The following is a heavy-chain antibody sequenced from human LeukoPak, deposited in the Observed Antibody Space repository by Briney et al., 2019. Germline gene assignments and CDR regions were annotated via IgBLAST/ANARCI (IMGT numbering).Heavy chain of an antibody. D-gene: IGHD3-3*01. V-gene: IGHV3-23*01. J-gene: IGHJ4*02. Sequence: PGGSLRLSCAASGFSFSVYAMSWVRQAPGKGLEWVSSISGSGGRTYYTNSVKGRFTISRENFKNTVYLEMNNLGAEDTALSYCAKGGQDFDFWRFDYWGQGNLVIVSS. CDR3: AKGGQDFDFWRFDY. CDR1: GFSFSVYA. CDR2: ISGSGGRT.